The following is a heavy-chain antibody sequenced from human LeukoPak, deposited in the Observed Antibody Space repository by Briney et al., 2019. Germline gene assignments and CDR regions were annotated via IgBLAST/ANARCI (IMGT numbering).Heavy chain of an antibody. V-gene: IGHV3-64D*06. CDR2: VGSSGGST. CDR3: VKARGSDSRAWYFDY. CDR1: GFTFSSYA. D-gene: IGHD6-19*01. Sequence: GGSLRLSCSASGFTFSSYAMHWVRQAPGKGLEYVSTVGSSGGSTYYADSVKGRFTISRDNSKNTLYLQMSSLRPEDTAVYYCVKARGSDSRAWYFDYWARGPWSPSPQ. J-gene: IGHJ4*02.